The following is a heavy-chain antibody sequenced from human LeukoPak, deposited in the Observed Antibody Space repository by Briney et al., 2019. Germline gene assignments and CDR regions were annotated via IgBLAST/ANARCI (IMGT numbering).Heavy chain of an antibody. CDR3: VRVGTDSIGFYPDY. D-gene: IGHD3-22*01. CDR1: GFTFSSCG. CDR2: IWSDGSKK. Sequence: GRSLRLSCTASGFTFSSCGMHWVRQAPGQGLEWVAVIWSDGSKKYHADSVKGRFTISRDNTKNMLYLQMNSLRAEDTAIYYCVRVGTDSIGFYPDYWGQGTLVTVTS. V-gene: IGHV3-33*01. J-gene: IGHJ4*02.